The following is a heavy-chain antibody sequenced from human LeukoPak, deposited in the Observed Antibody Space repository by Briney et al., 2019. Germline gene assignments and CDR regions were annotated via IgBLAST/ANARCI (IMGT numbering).Heavy chain of an antibody. CDR3: AKEGIAAPLYYFDY. Sequence: GGSLRLSCAASGFTFRTYAMSWVRQAPGKGLEWVSTVTGSGGSSYYADSVKGRFTISRDNPKNTLFLQMNSLRAEDTAVYYCAKEGIAAPLYYFDYWGQGNLVTVSS. CDR1: GFTFRTYA. CDR2: VTGSGGSS. J-gene: IGHJ4*02. D-gene: IGHD6-13*01. V-gene: IGHV3-23*01.